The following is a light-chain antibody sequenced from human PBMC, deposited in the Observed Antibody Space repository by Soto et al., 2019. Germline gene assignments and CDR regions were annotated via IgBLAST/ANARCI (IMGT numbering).Light chain of an antibody. Sequence: TQSRGTLSLSPGESPTLSCRASQTVSITYLTWYQQKPGQAPRLLTFGASSRATGLPARFSGSGSGTEFTLIISSLQSEDSAVYYCQQYDNWPITFGQGTRLEI. CDR1: QTVSITY. V-gene: IGKV3-15*01. CDR3: QQYDNWPIT. J-gene: IGKJ5*01. CDR2: GAS.